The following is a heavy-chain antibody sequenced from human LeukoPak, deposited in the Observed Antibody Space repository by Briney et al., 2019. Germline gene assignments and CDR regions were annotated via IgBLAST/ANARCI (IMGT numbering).Heavy chain of an antibody. CDR1: GGSISSYY. V-gene: IGHV4-59*01. J-gene: IGHJ4*02. Sequence: PSETLSLTCTVSGGSISSYYWSWIRHPPGKGLEWIGYIYYSGSTNYNPSLESRVTISVDTSKDQFSLKLSSVTAADTAVYYCARSEWELRFDYWGQGTLVTVSS. CDR2: IYYSGST. CDR3: ARSEWELRFDY. D-gene: IGHD1-26*01.